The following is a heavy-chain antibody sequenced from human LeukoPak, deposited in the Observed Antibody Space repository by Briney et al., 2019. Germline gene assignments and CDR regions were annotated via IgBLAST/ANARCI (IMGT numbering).Heavy chain of an antibody. CDR3: AREYCSSTSCYQPDAFDI. V-gene: IGHV4-38-2*01. D-gene: IGHD2-2*01. J-gene: IGHJ3*02. CDR2: IYHSGST. CDR1: GCSISSGYY. Sequence: SETLSLTCAVSGCSISSGYYWGWIRQPPGKGLEWIGSIYHSGSTYYNPSLKSRVTISVDTSKNQFSLKLSSVTAADTAVYYCAREYCSSTSCYQPDAFDIWGQGTMVTVSS.